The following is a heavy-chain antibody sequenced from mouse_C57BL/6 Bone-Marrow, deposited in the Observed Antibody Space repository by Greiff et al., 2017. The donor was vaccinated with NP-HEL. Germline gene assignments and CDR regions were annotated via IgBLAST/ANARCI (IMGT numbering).Heavy chain of an antibody. CDR3: AGHY. Sequence: VQLQQPGAELVRPGTSVKLSCQASGYTFTSYWMHWVKRRPGQGLEWIGVIDPSDSYTNYNQKFKGKATLTVDTSSSTAYMQLSSLTSEDSAVYYCAGHYWGQGTSVTVSS. V-gene: IGHV1-59*01. CDR2: IDPSDSYT. CDR1: GYTFTSYW. J-gene: IGHJ4*01. D-gene: IGHD3-1*01.